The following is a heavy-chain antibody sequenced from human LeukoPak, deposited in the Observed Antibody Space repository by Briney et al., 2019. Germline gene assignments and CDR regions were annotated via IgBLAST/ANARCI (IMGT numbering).Heavy chain of an antibody. Sequence: GGSLRLSCAASGFTFSSNYMSWVRQAPGKGLEWVSVIYSGGSTYYADSVKGRFTISRDNSKNTLYLQMNSLRAEDTAVYYCARGLSHYCYGMDVWGQGTTVTVSS. V-gene: IGHV3-53*01. J-gene: IGHJ6*02. CDR1: GFTFSSNY. CDR3: ARGLSHYCYGMDV. CDR2: IYSGGST. D-gene: IGHD3-16*02.